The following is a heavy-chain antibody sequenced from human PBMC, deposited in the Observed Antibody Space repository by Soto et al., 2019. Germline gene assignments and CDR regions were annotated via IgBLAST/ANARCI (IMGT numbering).Heavy chain of an antibody. CDR2: IKPNSGGT. CDR3: ARGLRSSGSDPNWFAP. J-gene: IGHJ5*02. D-gene: IGHD6-19*01. CDR1: GYTFTDYY. Sequence: QVQLVQSGPEVKKPGASVKVSCEASGYTFTDYYMHWVRQAPGQGLEWMGWIKPNSGGTNYAQKFQGTATMTRATSARTAHTELSRLTSDATAEYYCARGLRSSGSDPNWFAPWGQGTLVTVSS. V-gene: IGHV1-2*02.